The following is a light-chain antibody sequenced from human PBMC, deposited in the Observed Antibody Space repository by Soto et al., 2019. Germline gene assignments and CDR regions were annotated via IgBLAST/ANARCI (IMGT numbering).Light chain of an antibody. V-gene: IGKV1-5*01. CDR3: QQYTNTNNPWM. Sequence: DIQVTQALHSLSPSVGDRVSITYRASQIISTWMAWYQQKPGKAPKLLVYDASTLQSGVASRFSGSGSGTEFTLIISGLQPDDSATYYCQQYTNTNNPWMFGQGTKVDIK. J-gene: IGKJ1*01. CDR1: QIISTW. CDR2: DAS.